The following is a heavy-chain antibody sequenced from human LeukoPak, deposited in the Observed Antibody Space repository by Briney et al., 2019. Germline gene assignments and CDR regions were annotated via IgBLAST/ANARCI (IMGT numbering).Heavy chain of an antibody. D-gene: IGHD3-3*01. CDR1: GFTFSSYS. J-gene: IGHJ4*02. CDR3: ARDVKLYDFWSGPPDY. Sequence: GGSLRLSCAASGFTFSSYSMNWVRQAPGKGLEWVSSISSSSSYIYYADSVKGRFTISRDNAKNSLYLQMNSLRAEDTAVYYCARDVKLYDFWSGPPDYWGQGTLVTVSS. V-gene: IGHV3-21*01. CDR2: ISSSSSYI.